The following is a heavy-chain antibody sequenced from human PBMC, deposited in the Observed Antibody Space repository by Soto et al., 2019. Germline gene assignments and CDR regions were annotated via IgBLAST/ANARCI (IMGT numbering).Heavy chain of an antibody. V-gene: IGHV3-9*01. D-gene: IGHD2-21*01. J-gene: IGHJ6*02. CDR2: IDWNSGSV. Sequence: EVQLVESGGGLVQPGRSLRLSRAASGFTFDDYAMHWVRQRPGKGLEWVSGIDWNSGSVDYAGSLKGRFTIYRDNADKALYLQMRSLRADDTALYYRVTGRGPYQVKYGMDVWGQGTTVTVSS. CDR1: GFTFDDYA. CDR3: VTGRGPYQVKYGMDV.